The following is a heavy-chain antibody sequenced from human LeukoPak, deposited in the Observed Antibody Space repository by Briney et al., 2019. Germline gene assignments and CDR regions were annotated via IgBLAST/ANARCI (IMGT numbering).Heavy chain of an antibody. D-gene: IGHD2-21*02. J-gene: IGHJ4*02. CDR1: GYTFNSYW. Sequence: GESLKISCKGFGYTFNSYWIAWVRQMPGEGLEWMGIIYPGDSDIRYSPSFKGPVTISADKSITTAYLQWSSLKASDNAMYYCARGVTALDYWGQGTLVTVSS. V-gene: IGHV5-51*01. CDR3: ARGVTALDY. CDR2: IYPGDSDI.